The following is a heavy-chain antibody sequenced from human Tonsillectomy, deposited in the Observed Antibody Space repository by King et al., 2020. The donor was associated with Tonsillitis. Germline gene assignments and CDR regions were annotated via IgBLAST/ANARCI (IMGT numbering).Heavy chain of an antibody. CDR1: GGSISSYY. D-gene: IGHD6-13*01. CDR2: MYYSGST. J-gene: IGHJ4*02. CDR3: ARGESSSGRADY. Sequence: QLQESGPGLVKPSETLSLTCTVSGGSISSYYWSWIRPPPGKGLEWIGYMYYSGSTNYNPSLRSRVTISVDTTENHFYLKLTSVTAADTAVYYCARGESSSGRADYWGEGTLVSVSA. V-gene: IGHV4-59*01.